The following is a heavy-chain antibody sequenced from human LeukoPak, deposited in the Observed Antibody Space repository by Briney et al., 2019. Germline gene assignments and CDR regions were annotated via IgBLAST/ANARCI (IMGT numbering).Heavy chain of an antibody. Sequence: SVKVSCKASGGTFSSYAISWVRQAPGQGLEWMGGIIPILGTANYAQKFQGRVTMTRDTSISTAYMELSRLRSDDTAVYYRAREVPTMVRGVTYNWFDPWGQGTLVTVSS. CDR2: IIPILGTA. CDR1: GGTFSSYA. CDR3: AREVPTMVRGVTYNWFDP. J-gene: IGHJ5*02. V-gene: IGHV1-69*10. D-gene: IGHD3-10*01.